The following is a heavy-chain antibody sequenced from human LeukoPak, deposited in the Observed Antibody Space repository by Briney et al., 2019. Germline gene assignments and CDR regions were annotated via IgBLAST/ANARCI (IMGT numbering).Heavy chain of an antibody. CDR1: GGSISSSSYY. CDR2: IYYSGST. V-gene: IGHV4-61*05. J-gene: IGHJ4*02. CDR3: ARVLSGSNFDY. Sequence: SETLSLTCTVSGGSISSSSYYWGWIRQPPGKGLEWIGYIYYSGSTYYNPSLKSRVTISVDKSKNQFSLRLSSVTAADTAVYYCARVLSGSNFDYWGQGTLVTVSS. D-gene: IGHD3-22*01.